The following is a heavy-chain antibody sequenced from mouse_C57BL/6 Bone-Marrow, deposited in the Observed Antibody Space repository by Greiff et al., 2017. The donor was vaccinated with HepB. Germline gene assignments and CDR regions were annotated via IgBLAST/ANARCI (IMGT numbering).Heavy chain of an antibody. CDR1: GFTFSSYG. CDR2: ISSGGSYT. J-gene: IGHJ4*01. V-gene: IGHV5-6*02. CDR3: ARRGY. Sequence: DVKLVESGGDLVKPGGSLKLSCAASGFTFSSYGMSWVRQTPDKRLEWVATISSGGSYTYYPDSVKGRFTISRDNAQNTLYLQMSSLKSEDTAMYYCARRGYWGQGTSVTVSS.